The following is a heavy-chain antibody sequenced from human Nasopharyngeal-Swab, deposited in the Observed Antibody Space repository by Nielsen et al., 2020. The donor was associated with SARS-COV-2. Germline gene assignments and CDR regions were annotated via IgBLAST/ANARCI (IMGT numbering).Heavy chain of an antibody. CDR1: GFTFSTYW. J-gene: IGHJ4*02. CDR2: IKQDGSEK. D-gene: IGHD4-11*01. V-gene: IGHV3-7*01. CDR3: ATDGYSFGYDRGY. Sequence: SLKISCATSGFTFSTYWMTWVRQAPGKGLEWVANIKQDGSEKYYIDSVKGRFTISRDNAKSSLFLEMNSLRVEDTALYYCATDGYSFGYDRGYWGQGTLVIVSS.